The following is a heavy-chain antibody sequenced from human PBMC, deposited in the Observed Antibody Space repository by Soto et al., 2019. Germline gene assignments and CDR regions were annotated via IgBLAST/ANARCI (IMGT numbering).Heavy chain of an antibody. Sequence: SETLSLTCTVSGGSISSYYWSWIRQPPGKGLEWIGYIYYSGSTNYNPSLKSRVTISVDTSKNQFSLKLSSVTAADTAVYYCARDPYDILTGYYKGYFDYWGQGTLVTVSS. CDR2: IYYSGST. D-gene: IGHD3-9*01. J-gene: IGHJ4*02. V-gene: IGHV4-59*01. CDR3: ARDPYDILTGYYKGYFDY. CDR1: GGSISSYY.